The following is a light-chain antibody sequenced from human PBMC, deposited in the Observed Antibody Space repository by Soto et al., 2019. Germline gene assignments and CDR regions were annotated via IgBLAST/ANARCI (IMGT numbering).Light chain of an antibody. CDR2: GAS. CDR3: QQYGNSPQA. CDR1: QSVTSNF. Sequence: ETVLTQSPGTLSLSPGERATLSCRASQSVTSNFLAWYQQKPGQAPRLLIYGASSRATDIPDRFSGSGSGTDFTLTISRLEPEDFAVYFCQQYGNSPQAFGQGTKLEIK. J-gene: IGKJ2*01. V-gene: IGKV3-20*01.